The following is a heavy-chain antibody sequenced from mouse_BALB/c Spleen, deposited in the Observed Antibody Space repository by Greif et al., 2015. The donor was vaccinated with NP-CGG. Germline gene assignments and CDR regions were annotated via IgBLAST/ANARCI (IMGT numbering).Heavy chain of an antibody. CDR3: TPNWDGFAY. Sequence: EVQLQESGGGLVQPGGSMKLSCVASGFTFSNYWMNWVRQSPEKGLEWVAEIRLKSNNYATHYAESVKGRFTISRDDSKSSVYLQMNNSRAEDTGIYYCTPNWDGFAYWGQGTLVTVSA. V-gene: IGHV6-6*02. CDR1: GFTFSNYW. CDR2: IRLKSNNYAT. J-gene: IGHJ3*01. D-gene: IGHD4-1*01.